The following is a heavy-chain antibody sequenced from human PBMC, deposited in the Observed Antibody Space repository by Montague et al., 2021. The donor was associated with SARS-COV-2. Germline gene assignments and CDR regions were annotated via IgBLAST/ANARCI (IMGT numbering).Heavy chain of an antibody. CDR2: IFVTGGT. V-gene: IGHV4-4*07. J-gene: IGHJ4*02. Sequence: SETLSLTCTVSFGSVKNYFWSWIRQPVGKGLEWIGRIFVTGGTKYTPSLKSRVTMSLVTSKNQFSLKLRSVTAADTAIYYCAGAFGSSFDFWGQGILVAVSS. CDR3: AGAFGSSFDF. D-gene: IGHD6-13*01. CDR1: FGSVKNYF.